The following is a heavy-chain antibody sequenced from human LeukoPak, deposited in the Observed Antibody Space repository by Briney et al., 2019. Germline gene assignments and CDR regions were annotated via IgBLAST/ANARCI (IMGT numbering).Heavy chain of an antibody. CDR2: MNPNSGRT. D-gene: IGHD3-10*01. V-gene: IGHV1-8*01. Sequence: ASVKVSCKASGYTLTSYDINWVRQATGQGLEWMGWMNPNSGRTGYAQNFQGRITITRNTSISTAYMELSSLRSEDTAVYYCARGLTMVRGVIDWFDPWGQGTLVTVSS. J-gene: IGHJ5*02. CDR1: GYTLTSYD. CDR3: ARGLTMVRGVIDWFDP.